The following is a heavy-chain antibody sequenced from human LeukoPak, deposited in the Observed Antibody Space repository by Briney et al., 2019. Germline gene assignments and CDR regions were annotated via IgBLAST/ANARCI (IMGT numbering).Heavy chain of an antibody. Sequence: PGGSLRLSCSASGFTFSSYVMNWVRQAPGKGLEWISYITHDGYKTYYADSVKGRFTISRVSAKNSLYLQMDSLRDEDTAVYYCARDQGTMIVVVINPLGFDYWGQGTLVTVSS. CDR2: ITHDGYKT. V-gene: IGHV3-48*02. CDR3: ARDQGTMIVVVINPLGFDY. CDR1: GFTFSSYV. D-gene: IGHD3-22*01. J-gene: IGHJ4*02.